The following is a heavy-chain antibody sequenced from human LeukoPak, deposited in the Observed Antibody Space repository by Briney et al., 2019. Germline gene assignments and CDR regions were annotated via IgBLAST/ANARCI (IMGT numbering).Heavy chain of an antibody. CDR2: ISSSGSTI. D-gene: IGHD6-19*01. Sequence: PGGSLRLSCAASGFTFSSYEMNWVRQAPGKGLEWVSYISSSGSTIYYADSVKGRFTISRDNAKNSLYLQMNSLRAEDTAVYYCARNLGSSGWQLQHWGQGTLVTVSS. CDR1: GFTFSSYE. CDR3: ARNLGSSGWQLQH. J-gene: IGHJ1*01. V-gene: IGHV3-48*03.